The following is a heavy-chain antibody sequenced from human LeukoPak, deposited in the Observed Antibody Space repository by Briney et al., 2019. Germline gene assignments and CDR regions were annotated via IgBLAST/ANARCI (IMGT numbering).Heavy chain of an antibody. CDR1: GFTFSSYS. Sequence: GGSLRLSCAASGFTFSSYSMNWVRQAPGKGLEWFSSISSSSSYIYYADSVKGRFTISRDNAKNSLYLQMNSLRAEDTAVYYCARDSYLRELVAFDYWGQGTLVTVSS. CDR2: ISSSSSYI. D-gene: IGHD2-8*02. CDR3: ARDSYLRELVAFDY. V-gene: IGHV3-21*01. J-gene: IGHJ4*02.